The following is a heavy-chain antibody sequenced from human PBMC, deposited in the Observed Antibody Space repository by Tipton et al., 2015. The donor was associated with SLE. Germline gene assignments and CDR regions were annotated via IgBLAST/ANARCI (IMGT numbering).Heavy chain of an antibody. CDR1: GSSISSGYY. D-gene: IGHD2-8*02. CDR2: ISYSGST. CDR3: ARDVGGYNTGWFPYYFDY. J-gene: IGHJ4*02. Sequence: TLSLTCTVSGSSISSGYYWSWIRQYPGKGLEWIGYISYSGSTNYNSSLKSRLTISVDTSKNQFSLKLSSVTAADTAVYYCARDVGGYNTGWFPYYFDYWGQGTLVTVSS. V-gene: IGHV4-31*03.